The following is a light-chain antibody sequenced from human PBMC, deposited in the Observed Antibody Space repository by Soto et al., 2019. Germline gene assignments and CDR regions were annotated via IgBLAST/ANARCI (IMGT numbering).Light chain of an antibody. Sequence: DIQLTQSPSTLSASIGDRVTITCRASQDISNFLNWYQQKPGKAPKLLIYDASNLETGVPSRFSGGGSGTDFTFTISSLQPEDIATYYCQQYDNLRVTFGPGTKVDIK. CDR2: DAS. J-gene: IGKJ3*01. V-gene: IGKV1-33*01. CDR3: QQYDNLRVT. CDR1: QDISNF.